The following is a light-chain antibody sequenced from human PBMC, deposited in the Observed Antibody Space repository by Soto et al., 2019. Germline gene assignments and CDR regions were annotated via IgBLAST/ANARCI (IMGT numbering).Light chain of an antibody. CDR2: EVT. CDR1: SSDVGGYNW. CDR3: SSYTTNNTPV. Sequence: QSVLTQPASVSGSPGQSITISCTGTSSDVGGYNWLSWYQQHPGKAPKLIIFEVTNRPSGVSNRFSGSRSGNTASLTISGLQTEDEADYYCSSYTTNNTPVFGGGTQLTVL. V-gene: IGLV2-14*01. J-gene: IGLJ2*01.